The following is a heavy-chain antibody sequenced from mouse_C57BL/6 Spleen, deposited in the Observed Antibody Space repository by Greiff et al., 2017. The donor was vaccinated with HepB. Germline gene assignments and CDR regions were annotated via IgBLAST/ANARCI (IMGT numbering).Heavy chain of an antibody. J-gene: IGHJ2*01. CDR1: GYAFSSSW. CDR2: IYPGDGDT. Sequence: LVESGPELVKPGASVKISCKASGYAFSSSWMNWVKQRPGKGLEWIGRIYPGDGDTNYNGKFKGKATMTADKSSSTAYMQLSSLTSEDSAVYFCTRLVTTGGLDYWGQGTTLTVSS. CDR3: TRLVTTGGLDY. V-gene: IGHV1-82*01. D-gene: IGHD2-2*01.